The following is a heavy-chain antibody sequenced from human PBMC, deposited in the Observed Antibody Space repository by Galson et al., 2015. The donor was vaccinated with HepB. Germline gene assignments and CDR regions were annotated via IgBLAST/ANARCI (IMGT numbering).Heavy chain of an antibody. CDR3: ARRPGIEVAATLNHFDY. D-gene: IGHD6-19*01. Sequence: SLRLSCAASGFTFSTYGMNWVRQAPGKGLEWLSYISSSSYTKYYADSVKGRFTVSRDNAKNSLYLQMNSLRAEDTAVYYCARRPGIEVAATLNHFDYWGQGTLVTVSS. CDR2: ISSSSYTK. J-gene: IGHJ4*02. CDR1: GFTFSTYG. V-gene: IGHV3-48*01.